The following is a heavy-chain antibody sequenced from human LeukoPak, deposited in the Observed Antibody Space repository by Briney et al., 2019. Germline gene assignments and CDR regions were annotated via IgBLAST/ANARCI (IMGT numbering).Heavy chain of an antibody. CDR1: GFTFRTYG. CDR2: IYSGGST. Sequence: SGGSLRLSCAASGFTFRTYGMNWVRQAPGKGLEWVSVIYSGGSTYYADSVKGRFTISRDNSKNTLYLQMNSLRAEDTAVYYCARADLLYDSSGYYPLEYFQHWGQGTLVTVSS. D-gene: IGHD3-22*01. CDR3: ARADLLYDSSGYYPLEYFQH. V-gene: IGHV3-53*01. J-gene: IGHJ1*01.